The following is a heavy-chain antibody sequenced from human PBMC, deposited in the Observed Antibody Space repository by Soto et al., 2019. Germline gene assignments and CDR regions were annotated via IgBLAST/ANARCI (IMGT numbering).Heavy chain of an antibody. CDR1: GYTFTGYY. J-gene: IGHJ3*02. CDR3: ARYNGVLGVSDAFDI. CDR2: INPNSGGT. D-gene: IGHD3-10*01. Sequence: ASVKVSCKASGYTFTGYYMHWVRQAPGQGLEWMGWINPNSGGTNYAQKFQGWVTMTRDTSNSTAYMELSRLRSDDTAVYYCARYNGVLGVSDAFDIWGQGTMVTVSS. V-gene: IGHV1-2*04.